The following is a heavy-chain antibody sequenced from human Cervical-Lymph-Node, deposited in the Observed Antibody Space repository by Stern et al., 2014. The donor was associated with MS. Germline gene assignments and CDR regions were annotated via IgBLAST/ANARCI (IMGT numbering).Heavy chain of an antibody. V-gene: IGHV1-18*01. D-gene: IGHD6-19*01. Sequence: VQLVESGAEVKKPGASVKVSCKTSGYTFTSYGLSWVRQAPGQGLEWMGRISPHNGNTHYAPTLQGRVTMTIDTSTTTAYMELRSLRSDDTAVYYCVRKGYASGWYGYFDYWGQGTLVTVSS. CDR2: ISPHNGNT. CDR3: VRKGYASGWYGYFDY. J-gene: IGHJ4*02. CDR1: GYTFTSYG.